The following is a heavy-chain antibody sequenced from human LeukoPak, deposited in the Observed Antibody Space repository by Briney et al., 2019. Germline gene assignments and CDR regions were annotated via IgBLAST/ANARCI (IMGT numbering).Heavy chain of an antibody. Sequence: SVKVSCKASGGTFSSYAISWVRQAPGQGREWMGGIIPIFATANYAQKFQGRVTITTDESTSTAYKELSSLRSEDTAVYYCARGVPYSNYAHDDYYYYMDVWGKGTTVTVSS. CDR2: IIPIFATA. CDR3: ARGVPYSNYAHDDYYYYMDV. D-gene: IGHD4-11*01. V-gene: IGHV1-69*05. CDR1: GGTFSSYA. J-gene: IGHJ6*03.